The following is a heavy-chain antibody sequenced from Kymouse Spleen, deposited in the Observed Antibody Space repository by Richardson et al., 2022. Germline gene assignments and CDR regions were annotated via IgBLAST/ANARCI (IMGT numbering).Heavy chain of an antibody. D-gene: IGHD1-7*01. J-gene: IGHJ6*02. CDR1: GFTFSSYG. V-gene: IGHV3-33*01. Sequence: QVQLVESGGGVVQPGRSLRLSCAASGFTFSSYGMHWVRQAPGKGLEWVAVIWYDGSNKYYADSVKGRFTISRDNSKNTLYLQMNSLRAEDTAVYYCARDGGTGTLYYYYYYGMDVWGQGTTVTVSS. CDR2: IWYDGSNK. CDR3: ARDGGTGTLYYYYYYGMDV.